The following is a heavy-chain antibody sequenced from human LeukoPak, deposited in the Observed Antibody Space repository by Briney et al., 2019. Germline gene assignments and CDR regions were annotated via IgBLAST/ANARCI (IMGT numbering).Heavy chain of an antibody. Sequence: ASVKVSCKASGYTFTSYYMHWVRQAPGQGLEWMGIINPSGGSTSYAQKFQGRVTMTRNTSISTAYMELSSPRSEDTAVYYCARGLAVEMSTITTPGCFDLWGRGTLVTVSS. CDR2: INPSGGST. D-gene: IGHD5-24*01. CDR1: GYTFTSYY. J-gene: IGHJ5*02. V-gene: IGHV1-46*01. CDR3: ARGLAVEMSTITTPGCFDL.